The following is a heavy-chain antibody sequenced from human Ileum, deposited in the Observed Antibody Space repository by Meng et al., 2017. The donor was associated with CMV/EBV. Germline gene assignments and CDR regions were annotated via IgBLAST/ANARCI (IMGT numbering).Heavy chain of an antibody. CDR3: VRKWGATSPYYSDY. CDR1: GGSISSASYF. Sequence: SETLSLTCAVSGGSISSASYFWGWIRHPPGKGLEWIGNLYYGANTYYNPSLRSRVSISVDKSRNQFALKVESVTAADTAVYYCVRKWGATSPYYSDYWGQGTLVTVSS. CDR2: LYYGANT. D-gene: IGHD1-26*01. J-gene: IGHJ4*02. V-gene: IGHV4-39*06.